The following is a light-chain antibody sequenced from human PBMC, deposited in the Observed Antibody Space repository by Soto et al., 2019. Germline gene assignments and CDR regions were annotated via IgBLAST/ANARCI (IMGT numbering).Light chain of an antibody. V-gene: IGKV1-5*01. CDR2: DAS. Sequence: DIQMTQSPSTLSASVGDRVTITCRASQSISSWLAWYQQKPGKAPKLLIYDASRLESGVPSRFSGSGSGTEFTLTISSLQPDDFATYYRQQYNSYWTFGQGTTGDIK. J-gene: IGKJ1*01. CDR3: QQYNSYWT. CDR1: QSISSW.